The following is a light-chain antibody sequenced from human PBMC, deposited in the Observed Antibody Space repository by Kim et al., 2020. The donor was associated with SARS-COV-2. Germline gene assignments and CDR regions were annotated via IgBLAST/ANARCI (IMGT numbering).Light chain of an antibody. CDR2: EVT. Sequence: QSITISCTGTSSDVGSYNLVSWYQQHPGKAPKLMIYEVTKRPSGVSNRFSGSKSGNTASLTISGLQAEDEADYYCCSYAGSTTSVFGTGTKVTVL. CDR1: SSDVGSYNL. CDR3: CSYAGSTTSV. J-gene: IGLJ1*01. V-gene: IGLV2-23*02.